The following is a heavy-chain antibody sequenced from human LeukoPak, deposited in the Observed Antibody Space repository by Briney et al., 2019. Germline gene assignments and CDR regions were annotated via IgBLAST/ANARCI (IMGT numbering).Heavy chain of an antibody. V-gene: IGHV4-39*07. J-gene: IGHJ4*02. Sequence: KTSETLSLTCTVSGVSMSSSPYYWGWIRQPPGKGLEWIGSIYYSGSTYYNPSLKSRVTISVDTSNNQFSLKLSSVTAADTAVYYCARDGNYDILTGYYTEGGFDYWGQGTLVTVSS. CDR2: IYYSGST. CDR1: GVSMSSSPYY. D-gene: IGHD3-9*01. CDR3: ARDGNYDILTGYYTEGGFDY.